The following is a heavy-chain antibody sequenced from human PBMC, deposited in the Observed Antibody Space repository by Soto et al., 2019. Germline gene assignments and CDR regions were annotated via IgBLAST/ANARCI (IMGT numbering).Heavy chain of an antibody. V-gene: IGHV1-69*13. CDR2: VLPVLGTT. CDR3: AKDAPAGGATDY. CDR1: GDSFTSCA. D-gene: IGHD3-16*01. J-gene: IGHJ4*02. Sequence: GASVKVSCKASGDSFTSCAISWVRQAPGQGLEWVGTVLPVLGTTNYAQRFRGRVTITADESTSTAYLEFMSLRAEDTAVYYCAKDAPAGGATDYWGQGTLVTVSS.